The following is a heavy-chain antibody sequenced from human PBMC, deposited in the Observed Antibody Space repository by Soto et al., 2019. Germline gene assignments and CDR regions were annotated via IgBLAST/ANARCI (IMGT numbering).Heavy chain of an antibody. CDR2: IIPIFGTA. Sequence: QVQLVQSGAEVKKPGSSVKVSCKASGGTFSSYSINWVRQAPGQGLEWMGEIIPIFGTANYAKKFQGRVKITAGESTSTAYMALSSPRAGGTGVKSCRRNGGSHSGGIDYWGQGALVTVSS. CDR3: RRNGGSHSGGIDY. CDR1: GGTFSSYS. D-gene: IGHD1-26*01. V-gene: IGHV1-69*01. J-gene: IGHJ4*02.